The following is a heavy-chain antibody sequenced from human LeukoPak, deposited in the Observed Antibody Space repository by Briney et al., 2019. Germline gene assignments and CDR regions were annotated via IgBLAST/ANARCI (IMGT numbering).Heavy chain of an antibody. D-gene: IGHD6-6*01. CDR1: VGSFSGYY. CDR3: ARGARGRIAARRPSLRFDY. Sequence: PSETLSLTCAVYVGSFSGYYWSWIRQSPGKGLEWIGEINHSGSTNYNPSLKSRVTISVDTSKNQFSLKLSSVTAADTAVYYCARGARGRIAARRPSLRFDYWGQGTLVTVSS. CDR2: INHSGST. V-gene: IGHV4-34*01. J-gene: IGHJ4*02.